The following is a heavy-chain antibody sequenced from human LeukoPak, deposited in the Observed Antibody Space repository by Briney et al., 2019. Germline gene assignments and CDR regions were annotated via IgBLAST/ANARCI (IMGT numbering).Heavy chain of an antibody. V-gene: IGHV3-30*18. J-gene: IGHJ3*02. CDR1: GYTFTSYG. D-gene: IGHD3-16*02. CDR2: ISYDGSNK. CDR3: AKEGYDYVWGSYRWLDAFDI. Sequence: SCKASGYTFTSYGMHWVRQAPGKGLEWVAVISYDGSNKYYADSVKGRFTISRDNSKNTLYLQMNSLRAEDTAVYYCAKEGYDYVWGSYRWLDAFDIWGQGTMVTVSS.